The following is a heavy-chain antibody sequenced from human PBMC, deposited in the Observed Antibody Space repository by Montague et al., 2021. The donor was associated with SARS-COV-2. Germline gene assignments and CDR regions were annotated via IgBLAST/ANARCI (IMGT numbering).Heavy chain of an antibody. V-gene: IGHV4-61*02. CDR2: IYSSGGT. Sequence: TLSLTCSVSGGSINTGGYYWNWIRQSAGKGLEWIGRIYSSGGTNSRPSPKSRVTISLDTSKNQFSLWLSSVTAADTAVYYCARDPGYTSFTRWYFDLWGPGTLVTVSS. J-gene: IGHJ2*01. D-gene: IGHD5-18*01. CDR1: GGSINTGGYY. CDR3: ARDPGYTSFTRWYFDL.